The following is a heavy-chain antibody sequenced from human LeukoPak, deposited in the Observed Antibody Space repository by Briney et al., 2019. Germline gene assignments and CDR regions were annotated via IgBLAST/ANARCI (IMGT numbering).Heavy chain of an antibody. V-gene: IGHV1-18*01. CDR3: ARGSGRFLEWLEYYYYGMDV. Sequence: APVKVSCKASGYTSTSYGISWVRQAPGQGLEWMGWISAYNGNTNYAQKLQGRVTMTTDTSTSTAYMELRSLRSDDTAVYYCARGSGRFLEWLEYYYYGMDVWGQGTTVTVSS. CDR1: GYTSTSYG. D-gene: IGHD3-3*01. CDR2: ISAYNGNT. J-gene: IGHJ6*02.